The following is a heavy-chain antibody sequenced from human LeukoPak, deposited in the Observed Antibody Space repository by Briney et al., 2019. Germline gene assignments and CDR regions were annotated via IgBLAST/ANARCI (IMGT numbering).Heavy chain of an antibody. D-gene: IGHD2-8*01. V-gene: IGHV3-23*01. CDR3: AKYRRGILMVYAMAYYFDY. Sequence: GGSLRLSCAASGFTFSSYAMSWVRQAPGKGLEWVSAISGSGGSTYYADSVKGRFTISRDNSKNTLYLQMNSLRAEDTAVYYCAKYRRGILMVYAMAYYFDYWGQGTLVTVSS. J-gene: IGHJ4*02. CDR2: ISGSGGST. CDR1: GFTFSSYA.